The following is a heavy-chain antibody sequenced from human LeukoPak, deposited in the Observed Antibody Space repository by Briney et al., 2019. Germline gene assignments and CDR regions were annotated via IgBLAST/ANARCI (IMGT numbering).Heavy chain of an antibody. Sequence: GGSLRLSCAASGFTFSNYWMTWVRQAPGKGLEWVSAISGSGGSTYYADSVKGRFTISRDNSKNTLYLQMNSLRAEDTAVYYCAKVDDSSGYYGIDYWGQGTLVTVSS. D-gene: IGHD3-22*01. J-gene: IGHJ4*02. CDR1: GFTFSNYW. CDR3: AKVDDSSGYYGIDY. V-gene: IGHV3-23*01. CDR2: ISGSGGST.